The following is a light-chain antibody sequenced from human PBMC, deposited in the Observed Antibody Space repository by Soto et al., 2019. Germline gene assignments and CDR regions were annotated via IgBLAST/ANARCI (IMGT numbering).Light chain of an antibody. V-gene: IGKV1-39*01. CDR2: AAS. CDR3: QQSYSTPLT. J-gene: IGKJ4*01. CDR1: QSISSY. Sequence: DIQMTQSPSSLSASVGDRVTITCRASQSISSYLNWYQQKPGTAPKLLIYAASSLQSGVPSRFSGSGSGTDFTINISSLQPEDCETYYCQQSYSTPLTFGGGTKVDIK.